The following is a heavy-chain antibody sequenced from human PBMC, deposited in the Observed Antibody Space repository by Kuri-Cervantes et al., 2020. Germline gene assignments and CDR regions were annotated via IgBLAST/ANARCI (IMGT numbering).Heavy chain of an antibody. D-gene: IGHD5-24*01. CDR3: ARDVPIERGDRNAFDI. CDR2: IIPIFGTA. Sequence: SVKVSCKASGGTFSSYAISWVRQAPGQGLGWMGGIIPIFGTANYAQKFQGRVTITTDESTSTAYMELRSLRSDDTAVYYCARDVPIERGDRNAFDIWGQGTMVTVSS. J-gene: IGHJ3*02. CDR1: GGTFSSYA. V-gene: IGHV1-69*05.